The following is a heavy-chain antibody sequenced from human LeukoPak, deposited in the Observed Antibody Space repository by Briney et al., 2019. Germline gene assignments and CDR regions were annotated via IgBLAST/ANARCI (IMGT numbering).Heavy chain of an antibody. CDR2: TYYRSKWYN. CDR1: GDSVSSNSAA. CDR3: ARVVAASPDYYYYMDV. V-gene: IGHV6-1*01. J-gene: IGHJ6*03. D-gene: IGHD6-13*01. Sequence: SQTLSLTCAISGDSVSSNSAAWNWIRQSPSRGLEWLGRTYYRSKWYNDYAVSVKSRITINPDTSKNQFSLQLNSVTPEDTAAYYCARVVAASPDYYYYMDVWGKGTTVTVSS.